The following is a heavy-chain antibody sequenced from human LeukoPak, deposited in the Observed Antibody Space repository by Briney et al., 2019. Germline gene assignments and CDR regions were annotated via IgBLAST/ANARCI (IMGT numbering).Heavy chain of an antibody. CDR2: LYYSGST. D-gene: IGHD4-23*01. J-gene: IGHJ4*02. V-gene: IGHV4-61*01. CDR1: GGSDNSGRYD. CDR3: ARGDRVGSPGYYVDI. Sequence: SETLSLTYTLSGGSDNSGRYDWSWIRRPPGKGLEWIGYLYYSGSTGYNPSLRSRVTMSVDTSNNHFFLKLSSVTGADTAVYYCARGDRVGSPGYYVDIWGQGTLVTVSS.